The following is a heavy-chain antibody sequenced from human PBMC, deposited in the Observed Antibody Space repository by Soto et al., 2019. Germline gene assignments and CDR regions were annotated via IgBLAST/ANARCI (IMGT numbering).Heavy chain of an antibody. J-gene: IGHJ4*02. Sequence: QITLKESGPTLVKPTQTLTLTCTFSGFSLSTGGVGVGWIRQPPGKALEWLALIYWDDDKRYSPSLESRLTTPKETSKNKWFLKRTKMALVDTATYSCEQRESGREAYWGKGTLFTVPS. CDR1: GFSLSTGGVG. D-gene: IGHD3-10*01. CDR2: IYWDDDK. CDR3: EQRESGREAY. V-gene: IGHV2-5*02.